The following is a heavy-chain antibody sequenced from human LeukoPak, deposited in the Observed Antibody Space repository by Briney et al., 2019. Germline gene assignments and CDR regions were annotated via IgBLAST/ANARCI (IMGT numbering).Heavy chain of an antibody. V-gene: IGHV5-51*01. CDR2: IYPGDSDT. CDR3: ARGGPYSSGLNGVYSDY. D-gene: IGHD6-19*01. CDR1: GYSFTSYW. Sequence: GESLKISCKGSGYSFTSYWIGWVRQMPGKGLEWMGIIYPGDSDTRYSPSYQGQVTISADKSISTAYLQWSSLKASDTAMYYCARGGPYSSGLNGVYSDYWGQGTLVTVSS. J-gene: IGHJ4*02.